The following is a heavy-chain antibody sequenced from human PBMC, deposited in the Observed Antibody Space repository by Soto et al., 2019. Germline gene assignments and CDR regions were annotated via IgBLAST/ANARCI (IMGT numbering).Heavy chain of an antibody. J-gene: IGHJ4*02. Sequence: SETLSLTCTVSGGSISSYYWSWVRQPPGKGLEWIGYIYYIGSANYNPSLKSRVTISVDTSKNQFSLKLISVTAADTAVYYCKRVYSYSADYWGQGTLVTVSS. CDR2: IYYIGSA. CDR1: GGSISSYY. D-gene: IGHD2-21*01. V-gene: IGHV4-59*01. CDR3: KRVYSYSADY.